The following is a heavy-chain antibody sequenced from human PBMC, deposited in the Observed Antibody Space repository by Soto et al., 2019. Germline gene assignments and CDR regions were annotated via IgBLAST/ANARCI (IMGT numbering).Heavy chain of an antibody. CDR2: ISYDGSNK. V-gene: IGHV3-30*03. CDR3: ARDQFPRITIFGAYNWFDP. Sequence: QVQLVESGGGVVQPGWSLRLSCAASGFTFSTYGMHWVRQAPGTGLEWVAVISYDGSNKYHADSVKGRFTISRDNSKNTLYLQMNSLRAEDTAVYYCARDQFPRITIFGAYNWFDPWGQGTLVTVSS. D-gene: IGHD3-3*01. CDR1: GFTFSTYG. J-gene: IGHJ5*02.